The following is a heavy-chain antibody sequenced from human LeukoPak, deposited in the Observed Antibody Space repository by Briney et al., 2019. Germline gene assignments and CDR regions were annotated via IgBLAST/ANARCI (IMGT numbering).Heavy chain of an antibody. J-gene: IGHJ4*02. V-gene: IGHV3-30*02. D-gene: IGHD3-3*01. Sequence: GGSLRLSCAASGFTFSSYGMHWVRQAPGKGLEWVAFIRYDGSNKYYADSVKGRFTISRDNSENTLYLQMNSLRAEDTAVYYCAKERSWSGYYEVDYWGQGTLVTVSS. CDR3: AKERSWSGYYEVDY. CDR2: IRYDGSNK. CDR1: GFTFSSYG.